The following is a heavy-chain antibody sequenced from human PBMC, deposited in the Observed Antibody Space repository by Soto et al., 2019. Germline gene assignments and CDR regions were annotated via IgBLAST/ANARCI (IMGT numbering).Heavy chain of an antibody. J-gene: IGHJ4*02. CDR1: GFTFSSYG. Sequence: GGSLRLSCAASGFTFSSYGMHWVRQAPGKGLEWVAVIWYDGSNKYYADSVKGRFTISRDNSKNTLYLQMNSLRAEDTAVYYCARDSPNLNYYDSSGFNRMDYWGQGTLVTVSS. D-gene: IGHD3-22*01. CDR2: IWYDGSNK. CDR3: ARDSPNLNYYDSSGFNRMDY. V-gene: IGHV3-33*01.